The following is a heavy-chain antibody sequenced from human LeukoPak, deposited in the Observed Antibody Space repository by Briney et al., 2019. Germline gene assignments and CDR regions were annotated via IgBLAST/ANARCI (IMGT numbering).Heavy chain of an antibody. CDR2: IYYSGST. CDR3: ARDSGRINYHDSSGYFYI. V-gene: IGHV4-39*07. D-gene: IGHD3-22*01. Sequence: MSSETLSLTCTVSGGSISSSSYYWGWIRQPPGKGLEWIGSIYYSGSTYYNPSLKSRVTISVDTSKNQFSLRLSSVTAADTAVYYCARDSGRINYHDSSGYFYIWGQGTLVTVSS. J-gene: IGHJ4*02. CDR1: GGSISSSSYY.